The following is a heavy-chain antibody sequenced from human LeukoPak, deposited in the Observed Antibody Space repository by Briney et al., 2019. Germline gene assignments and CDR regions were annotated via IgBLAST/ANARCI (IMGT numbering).Heavy chain of an antibody. J-gene: IGHJ4*02. CDR1: GFTFSTFW. CDR2: IYQDGSEK. D-gene: IGHD1-1*01. Sequence: GGSLRLSCAASGFTFSTFWMSWVRQAPGKGLERVANIYQDGSEKYYVGSMKGRFTVSRDNAKNSLYLQMDSLRAEDTAVYYCARGGTFVSDYWGQGTLVTVSS. V-gene: IGHV3-7*01. CDR3: ARGGTFVSDY.